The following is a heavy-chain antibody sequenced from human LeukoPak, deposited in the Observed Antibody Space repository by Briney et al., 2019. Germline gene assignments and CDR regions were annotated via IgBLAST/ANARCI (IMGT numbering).Heavy chain of an antibody. CDR1: GGSTSSYY. CDR3: AREEYCSGGSCFGY. V-gene: IGHV4-59*01. Sequence: SETPSLTCTVSGGSTSSYYWSWIRQPPGKGLEWIGYIYYSGSTNYNPSLKSRVTISVDTSKNQFSLKLSPVTAADTAVYYCAREEYCSGGSCFGYWGQGTLVTVSS. J-gene: IGHJ4*02. CDR2: IYYSGST. D-gene: IGHD2-15*01.